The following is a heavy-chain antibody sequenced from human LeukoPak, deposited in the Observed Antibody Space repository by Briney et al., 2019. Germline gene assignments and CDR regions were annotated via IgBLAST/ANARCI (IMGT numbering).Heavy chain of an antibody. V-gene: IGHV3-7*01. CDR1: GFTFSSYW. D-gene: IGHD2-21*02. CDR2: IKQDGSEK. Sequence: GGSLRLSCAASGFTFSSYWMSWVRQAPGKGLEWMANIKQDGSEKYYVDSVKGRFTISRDNAKNSLYLQMNSLRAEDTAVYYCARGLNMVTIRNWFDPWGQGTLVTVSS. J-gene: IGHJ5*02. CDR3: ARGLNMVTIRNWFDP.